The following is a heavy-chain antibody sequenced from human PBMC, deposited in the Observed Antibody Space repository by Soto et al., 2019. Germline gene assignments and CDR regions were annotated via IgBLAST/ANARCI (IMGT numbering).Heavy chain of an antibody. V-gene: IGHV3-9*01. J-gene: IGHJ5*02. CDR1: GFSFDGYA. CDR2: ISWNSGNI. D-gene: IGHD6-6*01. CDR3: VKASTYSSSQGWFDP. Sequence: EVQLVESGGGLVQPGRSLRLSCAASGFSFDGYAMNWVRQPPGKGLEWVSGISWNSGNIDYADSVKGRFTISRDNAKNSLDLQMNSLRAEDTALYYCVKASTYSSSQGWFDPLGPGNHGHRLL.